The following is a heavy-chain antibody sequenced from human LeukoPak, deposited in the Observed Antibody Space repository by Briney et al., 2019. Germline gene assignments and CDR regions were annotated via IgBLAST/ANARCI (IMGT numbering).Heavy chain of an antibody. J-gene: IGHJ4*02. CDR2: IYYTGST. Sequence: SETLSLTCTVSGGSISSYYWSWIRQPPGKGLEWIGSIYYTGSTNYNPSLKSRLTISVDTSNNQFSLKLSSVTAADTAVYYCARQGTSNVPHYFDYWGQGALVTVSS. CDR3: ARQGTSNVPHYFDY. D-gene: IGHD1/OR15-1a*01. CDR1: GGSISSYY. V-gene: IGHV4-59*08.